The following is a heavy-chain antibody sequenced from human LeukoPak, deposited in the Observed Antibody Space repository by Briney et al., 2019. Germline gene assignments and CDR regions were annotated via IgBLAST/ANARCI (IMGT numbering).Heavy chain of an antibody. CDR1: GYTFTIYG. Sequence: ASVSVSYTASGYTFTIYGIGWVRQAPGEGREWRGWISAYNGNTNYAQKLQGRATMTTDTSTSTAYMELRSLRSYDTAVYYCARAGGSYDPPQGYWGQGTLVTVSS. CDR3: ARAGGSYDPPQGY. J-gene: IGHJ4*02. CDR2: ISAYNGNT. D-gene: IGHD1-26*01. V-gene: IGHV1-18*01.